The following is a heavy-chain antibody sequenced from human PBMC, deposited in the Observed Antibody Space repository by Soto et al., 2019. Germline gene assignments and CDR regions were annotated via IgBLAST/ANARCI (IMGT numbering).Heavy chain of an antibody. CDR3: AKDYYDSGGYYYLGRDEYFQH. Sequence: GGSLRISCAASGFTFSSYAMSWVRQAPGKGLEWVSAISGSGGSTYYADSVKGRFTISRDNSKNTLYLQMNSLRAEDTAVYYCAKDYYDSGGYYYLGRDEYFQHWGQGTLVTVSS. V-gene: IGHV3-23*01. CDR2: ISGSGGST. D-gene: IGHD3-22*01. CDR1: GFTFSSYA. J-gene: IGHJ1*01.